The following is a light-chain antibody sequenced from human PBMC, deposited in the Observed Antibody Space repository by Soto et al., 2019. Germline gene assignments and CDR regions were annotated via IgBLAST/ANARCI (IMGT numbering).Light chain of an antibody. Sequence: EIQPTQSPSALSGSVGPILTITWRASQSISRWLAWYQQKPGKAPKLLIYKASSLESWTPRRFSGSGSETEFTLTIRGLQPDDFATYYCQHYNSLSTWTFGQGTKGDIK. CDR1: QSISRW. V-gene: IGKV1-5*03. J-gene: IGKJ1*01. CDR3: QHYNSLSTWT. CDR2: KAS.